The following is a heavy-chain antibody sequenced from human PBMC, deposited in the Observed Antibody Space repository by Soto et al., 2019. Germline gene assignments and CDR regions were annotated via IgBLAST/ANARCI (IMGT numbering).Heavy chain of an antibody. D-gene: IGHD1-1*01. Sequence: WRWLRLSCSLSGLTLNNYARSWVSQVPGKRFEWVSAISGTGGSTYYAGSVKGRFTLSRDNSKNTLYLQMSNLRADATALYYCLTWTSGAPDYWRQGTLVTVSS. J-gene: IGHJ4*02. CDR2: ISGTGGST. V-gene: IGHV3-23*01. CDR3: LTWTSGAPDY. CDR1: GLTLNNYA.